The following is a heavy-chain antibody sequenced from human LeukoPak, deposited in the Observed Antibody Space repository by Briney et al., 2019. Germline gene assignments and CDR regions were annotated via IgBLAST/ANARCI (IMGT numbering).Heavy chain of an antibody. CDR1: GYTFTSYA. J-gene: IGHJ4*02. Sequence: ASVKVSCKASGYTFTSYAMNWVRQAPGQGLEWMGWINTNTGNPTYAQGFTGRFVFSLDTSDNTAYLQISSLQAEDTAVYSCASFFCTSALCYYLDYWGQGTLVTVS. CDR3: ASFFCTSALCYYLDY. CDR2: INTNTGNP. V-gene: IGHV7-4-1*02. D-gene: IGHD2-8*01.